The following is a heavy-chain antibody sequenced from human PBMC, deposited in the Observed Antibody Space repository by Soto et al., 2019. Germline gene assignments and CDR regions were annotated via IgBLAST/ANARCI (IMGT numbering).Heavy chain of an antibody. CDR1: RFTFCTYG. D-gene: IGHD1-20*01. V-gene: IGHV3-30*18. CDR2: ISYDGSNK. Sequence: QVQLVESGGGVVQPGRSLRLSCAASRFTFCTYGMHWVRQAPGKGLEWVSFISYDGSNKYYADSVKGRFTISRDNSKKTLYPQMNSLRVEDTAVFYCAQDHDPHITGPSDLWGQGPLVSVSS. CDR3: AQDHDPHITGPSDL. J-gene: IGHJ5*02.